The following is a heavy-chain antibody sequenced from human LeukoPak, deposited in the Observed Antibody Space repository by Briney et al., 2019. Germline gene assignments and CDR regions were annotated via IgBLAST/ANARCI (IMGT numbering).Heavy chain of an antibody. CDR3: AKGVLRSSPDY. J-gene: IGHJ4*02. CDR2: IRGSGGSNT. Sequence: QPGGSLRLSCAASGFTFSTYAMSWVRQAPGKGLEWVSTIRGSGGSNTYYADSVQSRFTISRDNSKNTLYLQMNTLRAEDTAVYYCAKGVLRSSPDYWGQGTLVTVSS. D-gene: IGHD5-12*01. V-gene: IGHV3-23*01. CDR1: GFTFSTYA.